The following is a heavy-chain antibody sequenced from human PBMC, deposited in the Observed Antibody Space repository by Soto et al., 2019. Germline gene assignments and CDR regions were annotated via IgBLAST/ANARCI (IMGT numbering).Heavy chain of an antibody. CDR2: SSNSGTYT. Sequence: QVQLVESGGGLVQPGGSLRLSCAASGFTFSDYYMSWIRQAPGKGLEWISYSSNSGTYTKYADSVKGRFSISRDNAKKSLYLQINNLRGEDTAVYYCARSGDNYNVLDYWGQGTPVTVSS. CDR3: ARSGDNYNVLDY. D-gene: IGHD3-10*02. CDR1: GFTFSDYY. V-gene: IGHV3-11*06. J-gene: IGHJ4*02.